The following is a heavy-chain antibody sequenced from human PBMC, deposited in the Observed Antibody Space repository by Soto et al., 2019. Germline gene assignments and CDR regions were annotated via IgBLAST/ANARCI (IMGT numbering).Heavy chain of an antibody. Sequence: EVQLLESGGGLVQPGGSLRLSCAASGFTFSSYAMSWVRQAPGKGLEWVSVISGSGGSTYYADSVKGRFTTSRDNSKNTLYVQMNSLRAEDTAVYYCARRSSGWYFDYWGQGTLVTVSS. V-gene: IGHV3-23*01. CDR1: GFTFSSYA. J-gene: IGHJ4*02. D-gene: IGHD6-19*01. CDR3: ARRSSGWYFDY. CDR2: ISGSGGST.